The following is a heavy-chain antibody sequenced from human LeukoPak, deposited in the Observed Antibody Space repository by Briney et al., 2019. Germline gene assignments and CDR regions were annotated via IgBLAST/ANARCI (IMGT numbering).Heavy chain of an antibody. J-gene: IGHJ3*02. Sequence: PSETLSLTCTVSGGSISSGGYYWSWIRQHPGKGLEWIGYIYYSGSTYYNPSLKSRVTISVDTSKNQFSLKLSSVTAADTAVYCCARQSLSGAFDIWGQGTMVTVSS. CDR2: IYYSGST. CDR3: ARQSLSGAFDI. V-gene: IGHV4-31*03. CDR1: GGSISSGGYY.